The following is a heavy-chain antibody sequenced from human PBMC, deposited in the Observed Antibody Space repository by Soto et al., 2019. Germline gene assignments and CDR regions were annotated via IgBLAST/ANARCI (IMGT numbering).Heavy chain of an antibody. CDR1: GGTFSSYA. V-gene: IGHV1-69*01. D-gene: IGHD6-6*01. Sequence: QVQLVQSGAEVKKPGSSVKVSCKASGGTFSSYAISWVRQAPEQGLEWMGGIIPIFGTANYAQKFQGRVTITADESTSTAYMELSSLRSEDTAVYYCARELSSSSSKYFYYGMDVWGQGTTVTVSS. J-gene: IGHJ6*02. CDR3: ARELSSSSSKYFYYGMDV. CDR2: IIPIFGTA.